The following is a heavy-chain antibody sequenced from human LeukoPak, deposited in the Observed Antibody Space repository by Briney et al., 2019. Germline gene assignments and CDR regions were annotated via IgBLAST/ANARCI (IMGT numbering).Heavy chain of an antibody. CDR1: GGSISSYY. V-gene: IGHV4-4*07. CDR3: ARAKWELRGLGWFDP. J-gene: IGHJ5*02. Sequence: SETLSLTCTVSGGSISSYYWSWIRQPPGKGLEWIGRVFTSGSTNYNPSLKSRVTMSVDTSKNQFSLKLSSVTAADTAVYYCARAKWELRGLGWFDPWGQGTLVTVSS. D-gene: IGHD1-26*01. CDR2: VFTSGST.